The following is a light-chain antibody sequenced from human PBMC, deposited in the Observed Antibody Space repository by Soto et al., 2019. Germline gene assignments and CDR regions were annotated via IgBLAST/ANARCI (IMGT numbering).Light chain of an antibody. V-gene: IGKV1-5*01. CDR1: QSISSW. CDR2: DAS. Sequence: DIQMTQSPSTLSASVGDRVTITCRASQSISSWLAWYQRKPGKAPQLLIYDASSGESGVPSRFSGSGSGTEFTLTVSSLQPDDFVTYYCQQYTSYLYTFRQGTKLEIK. CDR3: QQYTSYLYT. J-gene: IGKJ2*01.